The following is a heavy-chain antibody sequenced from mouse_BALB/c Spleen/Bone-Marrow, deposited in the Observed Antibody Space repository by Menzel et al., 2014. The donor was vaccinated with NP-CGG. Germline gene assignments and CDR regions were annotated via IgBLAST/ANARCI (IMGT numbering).Heavy chain of an antibody. CDR2: INPYNDGT. J-gene: IGHJ4*01. Sequence: VKPGASVKMSCKASGYTFTSYIMHWVKQKPGQGLEWIGYINPYNDGTKYNEKFKGKATLTSDKSSSTAYMELSSLTSEDSAVYYCARRWLPYAMDYWGQGTSVTVSS. D-gene: IGHD2-3*01. CDR3: ARRWLPYAMDY. CDR1: GYTFTSYI. V-gene: IGHV1-14*01.